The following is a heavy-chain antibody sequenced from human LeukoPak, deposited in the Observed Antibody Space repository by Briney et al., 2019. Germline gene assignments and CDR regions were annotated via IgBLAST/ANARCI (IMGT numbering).Heavy chain of an antibody. CDR3: TTFSGGY. D-gene: IGHD3-16*01. CDR2: VKGKTDGGTT. V-gene: IGHV3-15*07. J-gene: IGHJ4*02. CDR1: GFSLANVW. Sequence: PGGSLRLSCAASGFSLANVWLHWIRQAPGKGLEWVGRVKGKTDGGTTDYAAPVKGRFTISRDDSKNTLYLQMNSLKTEDTAVYFCTTFSGGYWGQGTLVTVSS.